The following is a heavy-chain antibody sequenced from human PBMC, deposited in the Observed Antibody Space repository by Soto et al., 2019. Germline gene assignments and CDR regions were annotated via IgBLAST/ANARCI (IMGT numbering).Heavy chain of an antibody. Sequence: GGSLRLSCAASGFTFSDYYIHWVRRAPGKGLEWISYISGNGEIIQYAASARGRFTISRDNAENSVYLEMDSLRAEDTALYYCARDVDADFRTDFDYWGRGTLVTVSS. CDR3: ARDVDADFRTDFDY. CDR2: ISGNGEII. V-gene: IGHV3-11*01. CDR1: GFTFSDYY. J-gene: IGHJ4*02. D-gene: IGHD4-17*01.